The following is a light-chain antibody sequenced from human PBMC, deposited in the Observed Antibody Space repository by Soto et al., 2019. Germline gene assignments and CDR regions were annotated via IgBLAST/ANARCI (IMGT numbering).Light chain of an antibody. Sequence: DIQMTQSPSSLSASIGDRVTLTCRASQSIGTNLNWYQQRPGKAPKLLIYAVSSLQSGASSRFRVGGAGAAFTLSILSQQREDFATYYCYQTYGAAPLFGQGTKGEIK. CDR2: AVS. CDR3: YQTYGAAPL. CDR1: QSIGTN. J-gene: IGKJ1*01. V-gene: IGKV1-39*01.